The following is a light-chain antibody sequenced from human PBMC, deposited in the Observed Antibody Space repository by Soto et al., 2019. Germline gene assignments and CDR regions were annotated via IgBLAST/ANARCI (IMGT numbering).Light chain of an antibody. CDR1: QSVSSSY. CDR3: QQYGGSPLT. Sequence: EIVLTQSPGTLSLSPGERVTLSCRASQSVSSSYLAWYQQRPGQAPRLLIYGASSRATGIPDRFSGSGSGTDFTLTISRLEPEDFAVYYCQQYGGSPLTFGGGTKVDIK. CDR2: GAS. J-gene: IGKJ4*01. V-gene: IGKV3-20*01.